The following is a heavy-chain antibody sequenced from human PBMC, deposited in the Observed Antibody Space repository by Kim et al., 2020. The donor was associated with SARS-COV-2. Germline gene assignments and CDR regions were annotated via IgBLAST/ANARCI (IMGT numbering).Heavy chain of an antibody. J-gene: IGHJ5*02. V-gene: IGHV4-39*07. D-gene: IGHD3-10*01. CDR1: GGSISSSSYY. CDR3: AREGKVVVRGVITRVGWFDP. Sequence: SETLSLTCTVSGGSISSSSYYWGWIRQPPGKGLEWIGSIYYSGSTYYNPSLKSRVTISVDTSKNQFSLKLSSVTAADTAVYYCAREGKVVVRGVITRVGWFDPWGQGTLVTVSS. CDR2: IYYSGST.